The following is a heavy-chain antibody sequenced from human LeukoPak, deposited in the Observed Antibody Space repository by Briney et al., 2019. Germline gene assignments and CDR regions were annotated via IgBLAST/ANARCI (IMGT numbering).Heavy chain of an antibody. CDR1: GGSISSSSYY. CDR3: ARGYSSGWYVFDY. D-gene: IGHD6-19*01. V-gene: IGHV4-39*07. J-gene: IGHJ4*02. Sequence: SETLSLTCTVSGGSISSSSYYWGWIRQPPGKGLEWIGSIYYSGSTYYNPSLKSRVTISVDTSKNQFSLKLSSVTAEDTAVYYCARGYSSGWYVFDYWGQGTLVTVSS. CDR2: IYYSGST.